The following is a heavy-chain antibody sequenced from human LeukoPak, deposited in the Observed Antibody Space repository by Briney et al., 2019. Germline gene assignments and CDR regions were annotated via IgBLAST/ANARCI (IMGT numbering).Heavy chain of an antibody. CDR3: ARDCGSDCSQAFDI. CDR2: IKQDGTQK. CDR1: GFISSKYW. J-gene: IGHJ3*02. Sequence: GGSLRLSCAASGFISSKYWMSWVRQAPGKGLEWVADIKQDGTQKYYVGSVEGRFTISRDNAKNSLYLQMNSLRVEDTAVYYCARDCGSDCSQAFDIWGQGTMVTVSS. D-gene: IGHD2-21*02. V-gene: IGHV3-7*05.